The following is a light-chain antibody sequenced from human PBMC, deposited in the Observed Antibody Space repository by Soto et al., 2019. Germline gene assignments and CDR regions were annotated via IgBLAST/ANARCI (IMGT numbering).Light chain of an antibody. Sequence: QSVLTQPPSMSGAPGQRVTISCTGSSSNIGAGYDVHWYQHLPGTAPKLLIHGNTNRPSGVPDRFSGATSGISAPLATTGLRAEEGADYYSLALDSSLNRWVFGGGTKLPAL. CDR2: GNT. CDR1: SSNIGAGYD. V-gene: IGLV1-40*01. CDR3: LALDSSLNRWV. J-gene: IGLJ3*02.